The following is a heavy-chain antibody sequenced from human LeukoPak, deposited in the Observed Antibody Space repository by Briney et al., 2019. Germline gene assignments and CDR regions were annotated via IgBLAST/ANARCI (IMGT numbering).Heavy chain of an antibody. CDR2: INHSGRT. CDR1: GGSLSGYY. Sequence: SETLSLTCAVTGGSLSGYYCAWIRQSPGKGLEWIGEINHSGRTNYNSSLENRVTISVDTSNNQFSLKLTSVTAAETAVYYCARDPCTSINWPLRYWAQGTLVTVSS. V-gene: IGHV4-34*01. D-gene: IGHD2-2*01. J-gene: IGHJ4*02. CDR3: ARDPCTSINWPLRY.